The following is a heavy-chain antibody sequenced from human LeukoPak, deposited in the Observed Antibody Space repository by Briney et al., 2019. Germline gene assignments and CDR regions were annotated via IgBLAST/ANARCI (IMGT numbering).Heavy chain of an antibody. D-gene: IGHD1-14*01. CDR1: GGSISSYY. V-gene: IGHV4-59*01. CDR3: ARGEVYRSYYYYGMDV. Sequence: SETLSLTCTVSGGSISSYYWSWIRQPPGKGLEWVGYIYYSGSTNYNPSLKSRVTISVDTSKNQLSLKLSSVTAADTAVYYCARGEVYRSYYYYGMDVWGQGTTVTVSS. J-gene: IGHJ6*02. CDR2: IYYSGST.